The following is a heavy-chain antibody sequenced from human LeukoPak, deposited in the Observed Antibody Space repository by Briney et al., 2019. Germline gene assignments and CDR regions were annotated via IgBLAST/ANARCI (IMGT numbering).Heavy chain of an antibody. CDR2: IYTSGSI. CDR1: GGSISSGSYY. V-gene: IGHV4-61*02. D-gene: IGHD4-23*01. CDR3: AGYGGNRFDY. Sequence: SETLSLTCTVSGGSISSGSYYWSWIRQPAGKGLEWIGRIYTSGSINYNPSLKSRVTISVDTSKNQFSLKLSSVTAADTAVYYCAGYGGNRFDYWGQGTLVTVSS. J-gene: IGHJ4*02.